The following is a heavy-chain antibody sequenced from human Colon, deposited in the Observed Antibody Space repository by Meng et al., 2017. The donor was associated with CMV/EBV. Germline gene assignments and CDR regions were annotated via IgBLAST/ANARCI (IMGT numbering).Heavy chain of an antibody. CDR3: ARMWGGQQLVLDP. V-gene: IGHV1-18*01. CDR2: ISAYNGNT. J-gene: IGHJ5*02. Sequence: ASVKVSCKASGYTFTSYGISWARQAPGQGLEWMGWISAYNGNTNYAQKLQDRVTMTSDTSTRTAYMELGSLRSDDTAVYYCARMWGGQQLVLDPWGQGTLVTVSS. CDR1: GYTFTSYG. D-gene: IGHD6-13*01.